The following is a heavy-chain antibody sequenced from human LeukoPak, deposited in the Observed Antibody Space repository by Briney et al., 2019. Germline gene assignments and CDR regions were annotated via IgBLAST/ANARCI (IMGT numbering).Heavy chain of an antibody. J-gene: IGHJ4*02. CDR1: GFTFSSYG. Sequence: PGRSLRLSCAASGFTFSSYGMHWVRQAPGKGLEWVAVISYDGSNKYYADSVKGRFTISRDNSKNTLYLQMNSLRAEDTAVYYCAKTVGIAVAGTGVGGLDYWGQGTLVTVSP. CDR3: AKTVGIAVAGTGVGGLDY. V-gene: IGHV3-30*18. CDR2: ISYDGSNK. D-gene: IGHD6-19*01.